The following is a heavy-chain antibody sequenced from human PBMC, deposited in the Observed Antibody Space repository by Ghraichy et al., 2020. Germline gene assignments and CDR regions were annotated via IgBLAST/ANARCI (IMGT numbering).Heavy chain of an antibody. V-gene: IGHV3-30*18. CDR1: GFTFSRYG. J-gene: IGHJ6*04. CDR2: TSYDGSNK. Sequence: GGSLRLSCAASGFTFSRYGMHWVRQAPGKGLEWVAVTSYDGSNKNYAYSVKGRFTISRDNSKNTLYLQMNRLRAEDTAGYYCAKERDSSGYYSFGGDYYGMDVWGTGTTVTVSS. D-gene: IGHD3-22*01. CDR3: AKERDSSGYYSFGGDYYGMDV.